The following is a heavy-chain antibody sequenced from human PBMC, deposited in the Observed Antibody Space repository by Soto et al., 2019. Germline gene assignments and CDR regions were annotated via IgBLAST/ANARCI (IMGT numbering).Heavy chain of an antibody. CDR1: GDSISSGGYS. J-gene: IGHJ4*02. CDR2: IYHSGGT. Sequence: QLQLQESGSGLVKPSQTLSLTCAVSGDSISSGGYSWNWIRQPPGKGLEWIGYIYHSGGTDYNPSLKSRVPITVHXSNNQFSLKLSSVTAADTAVYYCARDSRSGYYLDYWGQGTLVTVSS. V-gene: IGHV4-30-2*01. D-gene: IGHD3-22*01. CDR3: ARDSRSGYYLDY.